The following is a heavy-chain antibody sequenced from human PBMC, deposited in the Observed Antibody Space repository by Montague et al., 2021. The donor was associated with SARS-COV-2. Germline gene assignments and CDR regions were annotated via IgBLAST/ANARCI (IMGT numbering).Heavy chain of an antibody. CDR3: AGGRRPLVVPGAGPAGRAFDI. CDR1: GGSISSSSYY. CDR2: IYYSGST. D-gene: IGHD2-2*01. Sequence: SETRSLTCTVSGGSISSSSYYWGWIRQPTGKGLEWIGSIYYSGSTYYNPSVKSGVTISEDTSKNQFYLRLNSVAAADTAVYYCAGGRRPLVVPGAGPAGRAFDIWGQGTMVTVSS. J-gene: IGHJ3*02. V-gene: IGHV4-39*07.